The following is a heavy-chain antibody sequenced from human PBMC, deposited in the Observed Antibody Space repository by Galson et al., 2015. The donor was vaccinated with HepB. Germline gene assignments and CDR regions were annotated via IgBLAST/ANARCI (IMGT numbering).Heavy chain of an antibody. D-gene: IGHD6-19*01. CDR2: IWYDGSNK. V-gene: IGHV3-33*01. J-gene: IGHJ6*02. Sequence: SLRLSCAASGFTFSSYGMHWVRQAPGKGLEWVAVIWYDGSNKYYADSVKGRFTISRDNSKNTLYLQMNSLRAEDTAVYYCARDCRGLRGYSSGWYLFVGGMDVWGQGTTVTVSS. CDR3: ARDCRGLRGYSSGWYLFVGGMDV. CDR1: GFTFSSYG.